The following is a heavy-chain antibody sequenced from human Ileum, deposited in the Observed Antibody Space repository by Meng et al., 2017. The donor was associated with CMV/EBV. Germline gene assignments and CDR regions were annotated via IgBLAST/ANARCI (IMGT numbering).Heavy chain of an antibody. CDR1: GYTVTSNN. CDR2: INTNTGNP. CDR3: ARDGLNERYFDY. Sequence: QVQLVQSGSELKNPGASVKVSCKASGYTVTSNNLIWVRQAPGQGPEWMGWINTNTGNPTYARDFTGRFVFSLDTSVSTAYLQISGLKAEDTAVYYCARDGLNERYFDYWGQGTLVTVSS. V-gene: IGHV7-4-1*02. J-gene: IGHJ4*02.